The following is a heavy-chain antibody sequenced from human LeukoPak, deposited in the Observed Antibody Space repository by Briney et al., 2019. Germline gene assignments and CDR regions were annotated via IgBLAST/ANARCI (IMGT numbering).Heavy chain of an antibody. CDR3: ARDATVGSAYFDL. V-gene: IGHV3-7*01. CDR1: GFPFSSHW. D-gene: IGHD2-15*01. CDR2: INQDGSEK. J-gene: IGHJ4*02. Sequence: GGSLRLSCAASGFPFSSHWLSWFRQSPGKGLEWVAHINQDGSEKYYVDSVKGRFTISRDNARNSQYLQMNSLRAEDTAVYFCARDATVGSAYFDLWGQGALVTVSS.